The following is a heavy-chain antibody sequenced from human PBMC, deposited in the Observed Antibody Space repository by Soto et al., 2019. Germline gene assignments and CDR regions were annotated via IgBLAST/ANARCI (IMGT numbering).Heavy chain of an antibody. V-gene: IGHV3-30*18. J-gene: IGHJ6*02. CDR2: ISYDGSNK. CDR1: GFTFSSYG. Sequence: GGSLRLSCAASGFTFSSYGMHWVRQAPGKGLEWVAVISYDGSNKYYADSVKGRFTISRDNSKNTLYLQMNSLRAEDTAVYYCAKDYYDILTGYYYYYGMDAWGQGTTVTVSS. D-gene: IGHD3-9*01. CDR3: AKDYYDILTGYYYYYGMDA.